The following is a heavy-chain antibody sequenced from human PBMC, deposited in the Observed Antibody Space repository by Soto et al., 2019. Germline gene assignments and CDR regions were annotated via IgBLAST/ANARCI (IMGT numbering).Heavy chain of an antibody. D-gene: IGHD5-18*01. V-gene: IGHV1-18*01. CDR2: ISPYNGNT. CDR3: ATQIDTVMVFRD. J-gene: IGHJ4*02. Sequence: QVQLVQSGAEVKKPGAPVKVSCKASDKTFLSYGISWVRQGPGQGLEWMGWISPYNGNTNYAQKLQGRVTMTTDTSTSTAYMELRSLRSDDTAVYYCATQIDTVMVFRDWGQGTLVTVSS. CDR1: DKTFLSYG.